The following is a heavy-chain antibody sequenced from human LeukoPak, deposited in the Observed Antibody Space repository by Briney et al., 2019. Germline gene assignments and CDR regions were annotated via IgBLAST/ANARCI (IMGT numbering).Heavy chain of an antibody. CDR3: AKDETIAVAGFFDY. D-gene: IGHD6-19*01. V-gene: IGHV3-23*01. J-gene: IGHJ4*02. CDR2: ISGSGGST. Sequence: PGGSLRLSCTASGFTFSTSAMTWVRQAPGKGLEWVSAISGSGGSTYYADSVKGRFTISRDNSKNTLYLQMNSLRAEDTAVYYCAKDETIAVAGFFDYWGQGTLVTVSS. CDR1: GFTFSTSA.